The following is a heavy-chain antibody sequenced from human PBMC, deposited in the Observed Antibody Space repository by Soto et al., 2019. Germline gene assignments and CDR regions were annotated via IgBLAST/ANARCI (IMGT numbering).Heavy chain of an antibody. CDR2: INGDGSET. J-gene: IGHJ4*02. D-gene: IGHD3-10*01. V-gene: IGHV3-74*01. CDR1: GFTFTTHW. Sequence: EVQLVESGGGLVQPGGSLRLSCAASGFTFTTHWMHWVRQVPEKGLAWVARINGDGSETTYADSVRGRLTIFRDNSKSTLFLQMNSLRAEDTALYYCAKDSDTKRGPDYWGQGTLVTVSS. CDR3: AKDSDTKRGPDY.